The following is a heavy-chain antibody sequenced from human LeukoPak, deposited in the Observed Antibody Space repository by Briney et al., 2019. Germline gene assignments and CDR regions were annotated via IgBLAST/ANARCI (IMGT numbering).Heavy chain of an antibody. J-gene: IGHJ3*02. CDR1: GFTLSSYW. D-gene: IGHD1-1*01. Sequence: GGSLRLSCAASGFTLSSYWMTWVRQAPGKGLEWVANIKEDGSEKYYVDSVKGRFTISRDNAKNSLYLQMNSLRAEDTAVYYCARDGIAGHTAFDIWGQGTMVTVSS. CDR2: IKEDGSEK. CDR3: ARDGIAGHTAFDI. V-gene: IGHV3-7*01.